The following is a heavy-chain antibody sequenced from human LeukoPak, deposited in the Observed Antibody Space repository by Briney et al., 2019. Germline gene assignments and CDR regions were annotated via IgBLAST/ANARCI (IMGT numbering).Heavy chain of an antibody. CDR3: ANLPYYYDSSGYYSGY. CDR2: ISYDGSNK. D-gene: IGHD3-22*01. Sequence: PGGSLRLSCAASGLTFSSYGMHWVRQAPGKGLEWVAVISYDGSNKYYADSVKGRFTISRDNSKNTLYLQMNSLRAEDTAVYYCANLPYYYDSSGYYSGYWGQGTLVTVSS. CDR1: GLTFSSYG. J-gene: IGHJ4*02. V-gene: IGHV3-30*18.